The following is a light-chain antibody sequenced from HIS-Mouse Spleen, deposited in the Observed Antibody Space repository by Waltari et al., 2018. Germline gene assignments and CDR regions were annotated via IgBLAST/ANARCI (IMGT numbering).Light chain of an antibody. CDR2: DVS. J-gene: IGLJ3*02. Sequence: QSALTQPASVSGSPGQSLTISCTGTSSAVGGYHPVPWYHQHPGKAPKHMIYDVSNRPSGVSNRFSGSKSGNTASLTISGLQAEDEADYYCSSYTSSSTWVFGGGTKLTVL. CDR3: SSYTSSSTWV. V-gene: IGLV2-14*03. CDR1: SSAVGGYHP.